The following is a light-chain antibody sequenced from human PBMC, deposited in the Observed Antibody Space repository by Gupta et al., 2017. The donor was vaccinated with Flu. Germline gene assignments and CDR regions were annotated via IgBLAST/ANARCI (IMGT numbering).Light chain of an antibody. Sequence: TCSGDRLQIRYAYWYQKKAGQSPLLVMYQDSKRPSGIPERFSGSTYRNTATLTISGTQTVDEGDYYCQACDSRTVIFGGGTKLTVL. V-gene: IGLV3-1*01. CDR3: QACDSRTVI. J-gene: IGLJ2*01. CDR2: QDS. CDR1: RLQIRY.